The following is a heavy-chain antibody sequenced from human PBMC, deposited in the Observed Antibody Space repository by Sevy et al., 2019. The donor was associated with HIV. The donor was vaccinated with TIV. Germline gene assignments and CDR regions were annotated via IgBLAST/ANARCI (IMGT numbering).Heavy chain of an antibody. Sequence: GKSLKISCAASGFTFGSYAMHWVRQAPGKGLEWLAFISYDRSRKYYADSVKGRFTISRDNSKNTLFMQVNSLRAEDTALYYCARERDRQALNVWGQGTLVTVSS. CDR2: ISYDRSRK. V-gene: IGHV3-30-3*01. CDR3: ARERDRQALNV. J-gene: IGHJ3*01. CDR1: GFTFGSYA.